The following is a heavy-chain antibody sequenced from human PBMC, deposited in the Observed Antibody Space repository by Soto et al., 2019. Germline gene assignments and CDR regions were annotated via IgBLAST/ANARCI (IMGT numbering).Heavy chain of an antibody. V-gene: IGHV3-23*01. CDR1: GFTFSSYA. Sequence: EVQLLESGGGLVQPGGSLRLSCAASGFTFSSYAMSWVGQAPGKGLEWVSIIGVGGGDRYYPESVKGRFTISRDNSRDTRYLEMNSLRDEDTAVYYCARVRFGELVWGQGTLVTVSS. CDR2: IGVGGGDR. J-gene: IGHJ4*02. D-gene: IGHD3-10*01. CDR3: ARVRFGELV.